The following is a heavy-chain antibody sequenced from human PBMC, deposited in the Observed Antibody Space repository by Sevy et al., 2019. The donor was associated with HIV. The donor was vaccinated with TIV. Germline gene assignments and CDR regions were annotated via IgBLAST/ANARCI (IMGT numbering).Heavy chain of an antibody. CDR1: GFTFNIYS. J-gene: IGHJ4*02. Sequence: GGSRRLSCAASGFTFNIYSMSWVRQTPGKGLEWVATLSFGCGKINHADSVKGRFTMSRDDSKNAVYLQMNNLRVEDTAIYYCAREGCTIPHDYWGQGTLVTVSS. D-gene: IGHD2-8*01. CDR3: AREGCTIPHDY. V-gene: IGHV3-23*01. CDR2: LSFGCGKI.